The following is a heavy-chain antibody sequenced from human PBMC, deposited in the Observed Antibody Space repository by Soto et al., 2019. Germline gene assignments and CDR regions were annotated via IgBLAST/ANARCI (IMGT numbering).Heavy chain of an antibody. J-gene: IGHJ6*02. V-gene: IGHV3-48*02. CDR1: GVTFSSYN. CDR2: ISSSGSTI. CDR3: ARDMFGERYGMDV. D-gene: IGHD3-10*02. Sequence: GGSLRLSCAASGVTFSSYNMNWVRQAPGKGLEWVSYISSSGSTIYYADSVKGRFTISRDNAKNSLYLQVNSLRDEDTAVFYCARDMFGERYGMDVWGQGTTVTVSS.